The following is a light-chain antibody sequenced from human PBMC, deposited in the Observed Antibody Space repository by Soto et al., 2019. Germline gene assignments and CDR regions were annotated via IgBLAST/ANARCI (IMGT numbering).Light chain of an antibody. CDR3: TSYTSSSTLEVV. Sequence: QSALTQPASVSGSPGQSITISCTGTCSDVGGYNYVSWYQQHPGKAPKLMIYEVSNRPSGVSNRFSGSKSGNTASLTISGLQAEDEAEYYCTSYTSSSTLEVVFGGGTKLTVL. CDR2: EVS. J-gene: IGLJ2*01. V-gene: IGLV2-14*01. CDR1: CSDVGGYNY.